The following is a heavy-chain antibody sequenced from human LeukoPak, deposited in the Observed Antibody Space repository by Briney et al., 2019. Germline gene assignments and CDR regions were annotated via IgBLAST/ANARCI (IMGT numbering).Heavy chain of an antibody. Sequence: GGSLRLSCAASGFAFSSYAMSWVRQAPGKGLEWVSAISGSGGSTYYADSVKGRFTISRDNSKNTLYLQMNSLRAEDTAVYYCAKGGEQWLVRWVYYWGQGTLVTVSS. V-gene: IGHV3-23*01. CDR2: ISGSGGST. J-gene: IGHJ4*02. CDR1: GFAFSSYA. CDR3: AKGGEQWLVRWVYY. D-gene: IGHD6-19*01.